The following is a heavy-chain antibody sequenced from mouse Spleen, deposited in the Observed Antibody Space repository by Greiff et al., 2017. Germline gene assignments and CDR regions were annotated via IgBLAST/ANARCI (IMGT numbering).Heavy chain of an antibody. Sequence: EVQGVESGGGLVKPGGSLKLSCAASGFTFSDYGMHWVRQAPEKVLEWVAYISSGSSTIYYADTVKGRFTISRDNAKNTLFLQMTSLKSEDTAMYYCARNRYDLYYAMDYWGQGTSVTVSS. CDR2: ISSGSSTI. CDR1: GFTFSDYG. D-gene: IGHD2-14*01. V-gene: IGHV5-17*01. CDR3: ARNRYDLYYAMDY. J-gene: IGHJ4*01.